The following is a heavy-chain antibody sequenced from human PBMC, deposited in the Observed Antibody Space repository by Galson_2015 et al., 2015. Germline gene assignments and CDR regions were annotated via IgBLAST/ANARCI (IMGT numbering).Heavy chain of an antibody. CDR2: IYPGDSDT. CDR1: GYSFTSYW. V-gene: IGHV5-51*01. D-gene: IGHD1-26*01. Sequence: QSGAEVKKPGESLKISCKGSGYSFTSYWIGWVRQMPGKGLEWMGIIYPGDSDTRYSPSFQGQVTISADKSISTAYLQWSSLKASDTAMYYCARRGTKWELRGDYFDYWGQGTLVTVSS. J-gene: IGHJ4*02. CDR3: ARRGTKWELRGDYFDY.